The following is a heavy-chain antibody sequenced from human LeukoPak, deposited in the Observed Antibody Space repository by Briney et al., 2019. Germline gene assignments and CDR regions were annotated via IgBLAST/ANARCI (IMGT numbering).Heavy chain of an antibody. CDR2: IHSSGTT. D-gene: IGHD6-13*01. Sequence: SETLSLTCTVSSGSINNYYWSWIRQTPGKRLEWIGYIHSSGTTNYNPSLKSRVTISLDTSKNQFSLKVYSATVADTAVYYRASAEPRGIIWYPYWGQGTLVTVSS. CDR3: ASAEPRGIIWYPY. V-gene: IGHV4-59*08. CDR1: SGSINNYY. J-gene: IGHJ4*02.